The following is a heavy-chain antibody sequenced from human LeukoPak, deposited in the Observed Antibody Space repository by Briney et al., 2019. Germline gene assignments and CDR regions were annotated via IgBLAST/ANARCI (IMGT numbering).Heavy chain of an antibody. V-gene: IGHV4-59*01. CDR3: ARALVGLDAFDI. Sequence: SETLSLTCSVSGGSISSYYWSWILQPPGNGLEWIGYIYYSGSTNYNPSLKSRVTISVDTSKNQFSLKLSSVTAADTAVYYCARALVGLDAFDIWGQGTMVTVSS. CDR2: IYYSGST. J-gene: IGHJ3*02. D-gene: IGHD2-15*01. CDR1: GGSISSYY.